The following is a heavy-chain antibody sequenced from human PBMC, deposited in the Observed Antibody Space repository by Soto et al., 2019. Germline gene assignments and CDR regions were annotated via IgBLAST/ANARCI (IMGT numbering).Heavy chain of an antibody. CDR2: MNPNSGNT. J-gene: IGHJ6*03. CDR1: GYTFTSYD. Sequence: QVQLVQSGAEVKKPGASVKVSCKASGYTFTSYDINWVRQATGQGREWMGWMNPNSGNTGYAQKFQGRVTMTRNTSISTAYMELSSLRSEATAVYYCARGYCSSTSCYSLGYYYYYMDVWGKGTTVTVSS. D-gene: IGHD2-2*01. CDR3: ARGYCSSTSCYSLGYYYYYMDV. V-gene: IGHV1-8*01.